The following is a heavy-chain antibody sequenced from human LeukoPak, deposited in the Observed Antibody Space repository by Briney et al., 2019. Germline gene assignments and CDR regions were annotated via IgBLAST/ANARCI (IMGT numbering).Heavy chain of an antibody. J-gene: IGHJ4*02. Sequence: PSETLSLTCTVSGGSISSSSYYWGWIRQPPGKGLEWIGSIYHSGSTYSNPSLKIRVTISVDTSKNQFSLKLSSVTAADTAVYYCATQLPHRYWGQGTLVTVSS. V-gene: IGHV4-39*07. D-gene: IGHD2-2*01. CDR1: GGSISSSSYY. CDR3: ATQLPHRY. CDR2: IYHSGST.